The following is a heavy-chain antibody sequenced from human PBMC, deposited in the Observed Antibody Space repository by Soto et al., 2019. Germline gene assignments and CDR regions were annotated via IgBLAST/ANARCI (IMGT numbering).Heavy chain of an antibody. J-gene: IGHJ4*02. CDR2: IYYSGST. D-gene: IGHD5-12*01. V-gene: IGHV4-59*08. CDR1: GGSISSWY. Sequence: SETLSLTCTVSGGSISSWYWSWVRQPPGKGLEWIGYIYYSGSTNYNPSLKSRVTISVDTSKNQFSLKLSSVTAADTAVYYCARRYGSSFDYWGQGTLVTVSS. CDR3: ARRYGSSFDY.